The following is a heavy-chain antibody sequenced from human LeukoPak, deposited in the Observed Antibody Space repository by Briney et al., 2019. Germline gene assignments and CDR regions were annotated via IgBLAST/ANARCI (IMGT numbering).Heavy chain of an antibody. CDR2: ISGSGGST. CDR1: GFTFSSYA. D-gene: IGHD3-10*01. V-gene: IGHV3-23*01. J-gene: IGHJ5*02. CDR3: AKDISVRGVDWFDP. Sequence: GGSLRLSYAASGFTFSSYAMSWVRQAPGKGLEWVSAISGSGGSTYYADSVKGRFTISRDNSKNSLYLQMNSLRTEDTALYYCAKDISVRGVDWFDPWGQETLVTVSS.